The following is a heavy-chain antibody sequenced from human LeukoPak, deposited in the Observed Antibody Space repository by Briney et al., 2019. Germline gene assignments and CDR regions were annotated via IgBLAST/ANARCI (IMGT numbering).Heavy chain of an antibody. Sequence: PGGSLRLSCAASGFTFSSYSMNWVRQAPGKGLEWVSYISSSSSTIYYADSVKGRFTISRDNAKNSLYLQMNSLRAEDTAVYYCARDCTNGVCPEGDYWGQGTLVTVSS. CDR1: GFTFSSYS. CDR3: ARDCTNGVCPEGDY. CDR2: ISSSSSTI. V-gene: IGHV3-48*01. J-gene: IGHJ4*02. D-gene: IGHD2-8*01.